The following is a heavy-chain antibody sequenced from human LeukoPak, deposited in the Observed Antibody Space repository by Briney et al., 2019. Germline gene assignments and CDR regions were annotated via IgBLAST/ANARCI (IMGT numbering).Heavy chain of an antibody. D-gene: IGHD4-17*01. CDR1: GFTVSSNY. CDR2: IYSGGST. J-gene: IGHJ4*02. CDR3: AKADDGVAPNYFDY. Sequence: PGGSLRLSCAASGFTVSSNYMSWVRQAPGKGLEWVSVIYSGGSTYYADSVKGRFTISRDNSKNTLYLQMNSLRAEDTAVYYCAKADDGVAPNYFDYWGQGTLVTVSS. V-gene: IGHV3-66*01.